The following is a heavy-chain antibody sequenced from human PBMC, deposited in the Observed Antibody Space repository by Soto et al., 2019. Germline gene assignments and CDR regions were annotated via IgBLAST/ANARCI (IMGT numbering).Heavy chain of an antibody. D-gene: IGHD2-15*01. J-gene: IGHJ3*02. CDR3: ARDLYCSGGSCYSEPPDAFDI. CDR2: IIPIFGTA. V-gene: IGHV1-69*13. CDR1: GGTFSSYA. Sequence: SVKVSCKASGGTFSSYAISWVRQAPGQGLEWMGGIIPIFGTANYAQKFQGRVTITADESTSTAYMELSSLRSEDTAVYYCARDLYCSGGSCYSEPPDAFDIWGQGTMVTV.